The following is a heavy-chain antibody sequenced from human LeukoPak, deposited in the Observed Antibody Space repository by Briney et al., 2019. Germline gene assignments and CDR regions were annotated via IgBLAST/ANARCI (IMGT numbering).Heavy chain of an antibody. CDR1: GFTVSSSY. CDR3: ARGGVVYPDSFDI. D-gene: IGHD2-15*01. CDR2: IFSGGGT. Sequence: GGSLRLSCAASGFTVSSSYMNWVRQAPGRGLEWVSLIFSGGGTYYADSVKGRFTISRDNSKNTLFPQMNSLRAEDTAVYYCARGGVVYPDSFDIWGRGTMVTVSS. J-gene: IGHJ3*02. V-gene: IGHV3-66*01.